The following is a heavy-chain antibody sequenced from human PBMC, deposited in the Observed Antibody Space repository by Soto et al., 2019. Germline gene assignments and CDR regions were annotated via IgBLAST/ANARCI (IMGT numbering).Heavy chain of an antibody. Sequence: SETLSLTCAVSGYSISSGYYWGWIRQPPGKGLEWIGSIYHSGSTYYNPSLKSRVTISVDTSKNQFSLKLSSVTAADTAVYYCARGGIAVAKHNWFDPWGQGTLVTVSS. CDR1: GYSISSGYY. J-gene: IGHJ5*02. D-gene: IGHD6-19*01. CDR2: IYHSGST. V-gene: IGHV4-38-2*01. CDR3: ARGGIAVAKHNWFDP.